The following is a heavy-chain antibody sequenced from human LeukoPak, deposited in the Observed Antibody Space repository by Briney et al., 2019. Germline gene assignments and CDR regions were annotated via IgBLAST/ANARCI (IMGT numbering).Heavy chain of an antibody. J-gene: IGHJ4*02. V-gene: IGHV3-30*18. Sequence: GGSLRLSCAASGFTFSSHGMHWVRQAPGKGLEWVAVISYDGSNKYYADSVKGRFTISRDNSKNTLYLQMNSLRAEDTAVYYCAKIAAAGTDYWGQGTLVTVSS. CDR2: ISYDGSNK. CDR1: GFTFSSHG. CDR3: AKIAAAGTDY. D-gene: IGHD6-13*01.